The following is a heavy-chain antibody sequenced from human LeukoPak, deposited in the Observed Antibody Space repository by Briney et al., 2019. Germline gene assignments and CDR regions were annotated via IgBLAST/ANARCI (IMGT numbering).Heavy chain of an antibody. D-gene: IGHD4-17*01. CDR1: GFTFSSYG. CDR2: ISYDGSNK. CDR3: AKRYGDYSDDFYY. J-gene: IGHJ4*02. V-gene: IGHV3-30*18. Sequence: GGSLRLSCAASGFTFSSYGMHWVRQAPGKGLEWVAVISYDGSNKYYADSVKGRFTISRDNSKNTLYLQMNSLRAEDTAVYYCAKRYGDYSDDFYYWGQGTLVTVSS.